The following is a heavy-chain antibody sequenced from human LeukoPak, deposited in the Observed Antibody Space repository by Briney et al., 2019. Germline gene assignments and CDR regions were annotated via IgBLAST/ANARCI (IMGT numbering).Heavy chain of an antibody. J-gene: IGHJ4*02. V-gene: IGHV4-59*01. CDR3: ARDSSAHFDY. CDR2: FYYSGST. Sequence: SGTLSLTCTVSGGSISSYYWSWIRQPPGKGLEWIGYFYYSGSTDYNPSLKSRVTISVDTSMNQFSLNLSSVTAADTAVYYCARDSSAHFDYWGQGTLVTVSS. CDR1: GGSISSYY.